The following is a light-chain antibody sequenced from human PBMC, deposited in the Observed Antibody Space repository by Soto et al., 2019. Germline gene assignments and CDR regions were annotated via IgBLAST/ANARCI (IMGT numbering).Light chain of an antibody. Sequence: DIQMTQSPSSLSASVGDSVTITCRASQSITVYLNWYQQKAGQAPKLLIYAASSLQSGVPSRFRGGASRTEFTLNISSLQPDDFATYYCQQCYNAPPITFGGGTRL. CDR2: AAS. CDR1: QSITVY. V-gene: IGKV1-39*01. J-gene: IGKJ4*01. CDR3: QQCYNAPPIT.